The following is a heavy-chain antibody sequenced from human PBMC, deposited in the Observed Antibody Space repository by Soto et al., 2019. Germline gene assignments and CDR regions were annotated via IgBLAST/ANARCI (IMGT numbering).Heavy chain of an antibody. V-gene: IGHV3-7*03. Sequence: GGSLRLSCEVSGFTLSMYSMTWVRQAPGKGLEWVAKIPQDGSDGHYLDSVKGRFTISRDNAKNSVYLQMNSLRADDTAVYYCARDHLILPAHDFFHGSAVWGLGAKVTVSS. CDR1: GFTLSMYS. CDR3: ARDHLILPAHDFFHGSAV. D-gene: IGHD2-21*02. J-gene: IGHJ6*02. CDR2: IPQDGSDG.